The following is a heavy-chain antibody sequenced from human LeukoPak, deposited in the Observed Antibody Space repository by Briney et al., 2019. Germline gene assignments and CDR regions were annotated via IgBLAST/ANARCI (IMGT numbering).Heavy chain of an antibody. CDR2: ISNDGTST. V-gene: IGHV3-74*01. Sequence: HTGGSLRLSCAASGVTFSSHSMHWARQAPGKGLVWVSGISNDGTSTTYADSVKGRFTISRDNAKNTLYLQMHSLRAEDTAVYSCARGWFGPDSCGQGTLVTVSS. CDR3: ARGWFGPDS. D-gene: IGHD3-10*01. CDR1: GVTFSSHS. J-gene: IGHJ5*01.